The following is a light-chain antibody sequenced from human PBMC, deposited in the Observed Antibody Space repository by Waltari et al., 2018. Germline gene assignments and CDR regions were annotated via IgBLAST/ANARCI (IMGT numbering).Light chain of an antibody. CDR1: DSDVGTYHL. J-gene: IGLJ2*01. CDR2: EAS. Sequence: QSALTQPRPVSGSPGQPVPISCTGSDSDVGTYHLFSWFPPHPGRAPKAIIYEASKRPSGISDRFSGSKSGNTASLTISGLQAEDEAHYYCCSYSHADTLIFGGGTKLTVL. V-gene: IGLV2-23*01. CDR3: CSYSHADTLI.